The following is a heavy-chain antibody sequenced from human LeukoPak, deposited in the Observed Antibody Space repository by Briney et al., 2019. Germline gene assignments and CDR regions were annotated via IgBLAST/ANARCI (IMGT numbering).Heavy chain of an antibody. Sequence: GGSLRLSCEPSGFPFSSYWMLWVRQAPGKGLVWVSRISGDGTIKTYADFVRGRFIVSRDNTKNILYLQMNSLKVEDTATYFCSRPQFDYGGQGVLVTVSS. V-gene: IGHV3-74*03. CDR1: GFPFSSYW. J-gene: IGHJ4*02. CDR3: SRPQFDY. CDR2: ISGDGTIK.